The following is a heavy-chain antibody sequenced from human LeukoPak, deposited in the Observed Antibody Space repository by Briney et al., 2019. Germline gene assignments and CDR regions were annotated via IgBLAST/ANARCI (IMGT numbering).Heavy chain of an antibody. CDR2: ISSSSSYI. D-gene: IGHD3-3*01. CDR1: GFTFSSYS. Sequence: AGGSLRLSCAASGFTFSSYSMNWVRQAPGKWLEWVSSISSSSSYIYYADSVKGRFTISRDNAENSLYLQMNSLRAEDTAVYYCARDLEWYSGNWFDPWGQGTLVTVSS. J-gene: IGHJ5*02. V-gene: IGHV3-21*01. CDR3: ARDLEWYSGNWFDP.